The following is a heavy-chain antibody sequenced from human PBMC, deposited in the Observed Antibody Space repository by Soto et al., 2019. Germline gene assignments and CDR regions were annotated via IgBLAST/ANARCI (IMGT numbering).Heavy chain of an antibody. CDR3: ARDREWEYGDYGLDY. Sequence: QVQLVQSGAEVKKPGSSVKVSCKASGGTFSSYTISWVRQAPGQGLEWMGRIIPILGIANYAQKFQGRVTITADKSTSTGYMELSSLRSEDTAVYYCARDREWEYGDYGLDYWGQGNLVTVSS. CDR1: GGTFSSYT. D-gene: IGHD4-17*01. CDR2: IIPILGIA. V-gene: IGHV1-69*08. J-gene: IGHJ4*02.